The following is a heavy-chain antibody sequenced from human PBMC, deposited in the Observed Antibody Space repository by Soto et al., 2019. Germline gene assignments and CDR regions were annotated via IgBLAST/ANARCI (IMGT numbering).Heavy chain of an antibody. CDR2: IYNGGTT. Sequence: QVQLQESGPILVKPSQTLSLTCTVSGGSISSVYDCWSWIRQSPDKGLEWIGHIYNGGTTDNNPSRTIRVTTSVHTSKKHLSLQLRSVTAADPAVYFCARWSSGDKVYFWGQGTLVTVS. J-gene: IGHJ4*02. CDR3: ARWSSGDKVYF. CDR1: GGSISSVYDC. V-gene: IGHV4-30-4*01. D-gene: IGHD7-27*01.